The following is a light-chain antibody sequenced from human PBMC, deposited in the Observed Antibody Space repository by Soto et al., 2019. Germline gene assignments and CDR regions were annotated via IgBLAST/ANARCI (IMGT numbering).Light chain of an antibody. CDR1: QSIERN. Sequence: DIQMTQSPSSLSASVGDRVTITCRASQSIERNLNWYHQKSGKAPKFLLFATSHLQSGVPSSFSGSGSGTEFTLTSSAVQPEDFGSYYCQQTYPVPHSFGPGTKLEIE. J-gene: IGKJ2*01. V-gene: IGKV1-39*01. CDR3: QQTYPVPHS. CDR2: ATS.